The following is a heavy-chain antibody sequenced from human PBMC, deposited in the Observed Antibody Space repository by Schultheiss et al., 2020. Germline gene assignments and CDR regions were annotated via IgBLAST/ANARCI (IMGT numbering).Heavy chain of an antibody. D-gene: IGHD2-15*01. CDR1: GGSISSYY. J-gene: IGHJ4*02. CDR3: ASRIGGVLEY. V-gene: IGHV4-34*01. Sequence: SATMSLTCTVSGGSISSYYWSWIRQPPGKGLEWIGEINHSGSTNYNPSLKSRVTISLDTSKKQFSLKLSSVTAADTAVYYCASRIGGVLEYWGQGTLVTVAS. CDR2: INHSGST.